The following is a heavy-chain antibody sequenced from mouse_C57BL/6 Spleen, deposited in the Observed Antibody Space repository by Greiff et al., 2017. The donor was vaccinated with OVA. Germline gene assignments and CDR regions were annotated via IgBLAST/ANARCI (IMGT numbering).Heavy chain of an antibody. CDR3: ARSRLTGDFDY. D-gene: IGHD4-1*01. CDR2: IHPNSGST. Sequence: VQLQQPGAELVKPGASVKLSCKASGYTFTSYWMHWVKQRPGQGLEWIGMIHPNSGSTNYNEKFKSKATLTVDKSSSTAYMQLSSLTSEDSAVYYCARSRLTGDFDYWGQGTTLTVSS. V-gene: IGHV1-64*01. CDR1: GYTFTSYW. J-gene: IGHJ2*01.